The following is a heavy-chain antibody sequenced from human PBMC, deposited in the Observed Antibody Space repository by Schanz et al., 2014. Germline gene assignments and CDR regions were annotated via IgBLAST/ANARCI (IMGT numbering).Heavy chain of an antibody. CDR3: AKGRFGELSAFDI. CDR2: VSSRSDEI. J-gene: IGHJ3*02. CDR1: GFTFSSYA. D-gene: IGHD3-10*01. V-gene: IGHV3-23*04. Sequence: VQLVESGGGVVKPGGSLRLSCAASGFTFSSYAMSWIRQPPGKGLEWVAAVSSRSDEIKYADSVRGRFTISRDNSKNTLYLQMNSLRAEDTAVYYCAKGRFGELSAFDIWGQGTMVTVSS.